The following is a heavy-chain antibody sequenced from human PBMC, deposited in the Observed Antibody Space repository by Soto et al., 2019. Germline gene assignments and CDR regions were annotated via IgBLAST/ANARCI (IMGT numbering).Heavy chain of an antibody. Sequence: SETLSLTCTVSGGSISSGGYYWSWIRQHPGKGLEWIGYIYYSGSTYYNPSLKSRVTISVDTSKNQFSLKPSSVTAADTAVYYCARALDYGGNFDAFDIWGQGTMVTVSS. CDR3: ARALDYGGNFDAFDI. CDR1: GGSISSGGYY. V-gene: IGHV4-31*03. D-gene: IGHD4-17*01. J-gene: IGHJ3*02. CDR2: IYYSGST.